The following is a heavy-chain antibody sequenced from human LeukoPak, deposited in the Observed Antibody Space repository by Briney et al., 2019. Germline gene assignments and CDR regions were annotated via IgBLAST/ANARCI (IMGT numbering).Heavy chain of an antibody. V-gene: IGHV1-69*13. CDR3: ASCIAAAYNWFDP. CDR2: IIPIFGTA. J-gene: IGHJ5*02. Sequence: SVKVSXKASGGTFSSYAISWVRQAPGQGLEWMGGIIPIFGTANYAQKFQGRVTITADESTSTAYMELSSLRSEDTAVYYCASCIAAAYNWFDPWGQGNLVTVSS. D-gene: IGHD6-13*01. CDR1: GGTFSSYA.